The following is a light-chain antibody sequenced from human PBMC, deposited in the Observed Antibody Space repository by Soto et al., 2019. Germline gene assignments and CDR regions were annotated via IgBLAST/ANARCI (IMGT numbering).Light chain of an antibody. Sequence: QSELTQPPSVSGAPGQRVTISCTGNSSNIGAGYDVHWYQQLPGTAPKLLIYGNNNRPSGVPDRFFGSKSGTSASLAITGLQAEDEAGYYCQSYDTSLSEVFGGGTKLTVL. CDR1: SSNIGAGYD. CDR2: GNN. V-gene: IGLV1-40*01. J-gene: IGLJ3*02. CDR3: QSYDTSLSEV.